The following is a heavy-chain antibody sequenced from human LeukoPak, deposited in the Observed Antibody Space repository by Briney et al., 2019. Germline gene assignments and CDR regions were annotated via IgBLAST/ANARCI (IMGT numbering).Heavy chain of an antibody. V-gene: IGHV3-64*01. Sequence: GGSLRLSCAASGFTSSSYAMHWVRQAPGKGLEYVSAISSNGGSTYYANSVKGRFTISRDNSKNTLYLQMGSLRAEDMAVYYCARGRDYGGNSYFDYWGQGTPVTVSS. CDR3: ARGRDYGGNSYFDY. CDR1: GFTSSSYA. J-gene: IGHJ4*02. CDR2: ISSNGGST. D-gene: IGHD4-23*01.